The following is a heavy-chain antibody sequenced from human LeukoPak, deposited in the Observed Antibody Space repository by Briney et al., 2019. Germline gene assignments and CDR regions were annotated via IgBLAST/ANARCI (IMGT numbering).Heavy chain of an antibody. CDR1: GYTLTELS. D-gene: IGHD6-13*01. CDR3: ARAVEGGYIAAAGSAMDV. V-gene: IGHV1-24*01. Sequence: GASVKVSCKVSGYTLTELSMHWVRQAPGKGLEWMGGFDPEDGETIYAQKFQGRVTMTEDTSTDTAYMELSSLRSEDTAVYYCARAVEGGYIAAAGSAMDVWGKGTTVTVSS. J-gene: IGHJ6*04. CDR2: FDPEDGET.